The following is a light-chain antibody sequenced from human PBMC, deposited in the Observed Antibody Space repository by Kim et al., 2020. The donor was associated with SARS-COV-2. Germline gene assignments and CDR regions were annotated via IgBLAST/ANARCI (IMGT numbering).Light chain of an antibody. J-gene: IGKJ4*01. V-gene: IGKV1-39*01. Sequence: AYVGDIVTITFLASQNIGKYLNWYQQKPGKAPKFLIYTTSTLQSSVPLRFSGSGSGTDFTLTISNLQPEDFATYYCQQSYTTPLTFGGGTKVDIK. CDR1: QNIGKY. CDR2: TTS. CDR3: QQSYTTPLT.